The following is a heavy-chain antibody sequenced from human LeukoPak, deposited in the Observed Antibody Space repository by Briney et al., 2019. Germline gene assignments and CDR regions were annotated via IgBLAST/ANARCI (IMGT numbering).Heavy chain of an antibody. CDR1: GFTFTKYW. J-gene: IGHJ4*02. Sequence: GDSLRLSCAASGFTFTKYWMTWVRQAPGKGLEWVGNIKQDGSDKNYMDSVKGRFTISRDNTKNSVYLQMSSLRAEDTAVYYCARDLTTVIAHVLYFDSWGQGTLVTVSS. V-gene: IGHV3-7*01. CDR2: IKQDGSDK. D-gene: IGHD4-11*01. CDR3: ARDLTTVIAHVLYFDS.